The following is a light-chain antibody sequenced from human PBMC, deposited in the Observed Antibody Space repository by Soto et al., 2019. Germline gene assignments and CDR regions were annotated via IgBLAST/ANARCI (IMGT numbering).Light chain of an antibody. CDR3: QQSYSTPYT. Sequence: DIQMTQSPCSLSASVGDRVTITCRASQSISSYLNWYQQKPGKAPKLLIYAASSLQRGVPSRFSGSGSGTDFTLTISSLQPEDFATYYCQQSYSTPYTFGQGTKLEIK. CDR1: QSISSY. J-gene: IGKJ2*01. CDR2: AAS. V-gene: IGKV1-39*01.